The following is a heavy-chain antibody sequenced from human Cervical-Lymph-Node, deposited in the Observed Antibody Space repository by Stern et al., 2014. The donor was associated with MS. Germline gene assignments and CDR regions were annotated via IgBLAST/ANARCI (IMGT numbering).Heavy chain of an antibody. CDR3: ARKYYDILTGYYDY. V-gene: IGHV2-70*01. CDR1: GFSLSTSGMC. CDR2: IDWDDDK. D-gene: IGHD3-9*01. J-gene: IGHJ4*02. Sequence: QVPLKESGPALVKPTQTLTLTCTFSGFSLSTSGMCVSWIRQPPGKALEWLALIDWDDDKYYSTSLKTRLTLSKDTTKNQVVLTMTNMDPVDTATYYCARKYYDILTGYYDYWGQGTLVTVSS.